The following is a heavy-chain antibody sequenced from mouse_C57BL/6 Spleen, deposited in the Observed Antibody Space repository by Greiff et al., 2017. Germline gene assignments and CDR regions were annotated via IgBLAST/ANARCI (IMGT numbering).Heavy chain of an antibody. V-gene: IGHV1-18*01. D-gene: IGHD2-1*01. CDR1: GYTFTDYN. CDR3: ARKTLLWPLSLDV. CDR2: INPNNGGT. J-gene: IGHJ1*03. Sequence: VQLQQSGPELVKPGASVKIPCKASGYTFTDYNMDWVKQSHGKSLEWIGDINPNNGGTIYNQKFKGKATLTVDKSSSTAYMELRSLTSEDTAVXYCARKTLLWPLSLDVWGTGTTVTVSS.